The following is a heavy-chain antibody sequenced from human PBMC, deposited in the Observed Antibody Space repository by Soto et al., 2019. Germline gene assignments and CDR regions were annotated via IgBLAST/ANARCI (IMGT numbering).Heavy chain of an antibody. CDR2: IYSTGST. CDR3: ATLDYIGPQVDP. J-gene: IGHJ5*02. CDR1: GGSIRSSSKY. Sequence: PSETLSLTCTVSGGSIRSSSKYWGWIRQPPGKGLEWIGSIYSTGSTFYNLSLKSRVTISVDTSKNQFALTLNTVTAADTAVYYCATLDYIGPQVDPWGKGNLVTVSS. D-gene: IGHD4-4*01. V-gene: IGHV4-39*01.